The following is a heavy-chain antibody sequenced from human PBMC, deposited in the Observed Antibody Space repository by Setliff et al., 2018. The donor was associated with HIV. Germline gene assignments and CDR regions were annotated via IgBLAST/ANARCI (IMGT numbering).Heavy chain of an antibody. CDR3: ARESRRGNSYDFDY. D-gene: IGHD5-18*01. J-gene: IGHJ4*02. CDR2: INGDGTST. V-gene: IGHV3-74*01. CDR1: GFTFSYYW. Sequence: GGSLRLSCAASGFTFSYYWMHWVRQAPGKGLVWVSRINGDGTSTSYADSVKGRFTISRDNAKNTLSLQMNSLRADDTAVYYCARESRRGNSYDFDYWGQGTLVTVSS.